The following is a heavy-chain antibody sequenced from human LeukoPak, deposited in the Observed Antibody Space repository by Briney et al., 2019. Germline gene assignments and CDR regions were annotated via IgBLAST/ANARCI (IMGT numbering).Heavy chain of an antibody. CDR1: GYTFTSYD. J-gene: IGHJ4*02. D-gene: IGHD3-9*01. Sequence: ASEKVSCKASGYTFTSYDINWVRQATGQGLEWMGWMNPNSGNTGYAQKFQGRVTMTRNTSISTAYMELSSLRSEDTAVYYCARGRKERYDILTGYYPRSFGDYPDYWGQGTLVTVSS. CDR3: ARGRKERYDILTGYYPRSFGDYPDY. V-gene: IGHV1-8*01. CDR2: MNPNSGNT.